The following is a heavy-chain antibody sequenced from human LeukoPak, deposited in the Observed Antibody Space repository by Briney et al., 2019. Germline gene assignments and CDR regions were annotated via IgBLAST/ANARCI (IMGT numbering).Heavy chain of an antibody. J-gene: IGHJ4*02. CDR2: IDGSGTRT. CDR3: ARDRGGYSTDFDW. Sequence: GGSLRLSCEASGFTFSSSVMSWVRQAPGKGPEWVSTIDGSGTRTFYALSFNGRFIISRDNSMNTLYLQMDGLRAEDTAVYYCARDRGGYSTDFDWWGQGALVTVSS. V-gene: IGHV3-23*01. CDR1: GFTFSSSV. D-gene: IGHD5-12*01.